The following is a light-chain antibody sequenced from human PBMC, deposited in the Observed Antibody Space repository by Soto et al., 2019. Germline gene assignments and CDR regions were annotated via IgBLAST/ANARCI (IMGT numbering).Light chain of an antibody. CDR3: QQYYSTPYT. J-gene: IGKJ2*01. CDR2: WAS. Sequence: DIVMTQSPDSLAVSLGERATINCKSSRSVLYSSNTKNYLAGYQQKQGQPPKLLIYWASTRESGVPDRFSGSGAGTDFTLPISSMQAEDVAVYYCQQYYSTPYTFGQGTKLEIK. CDR1: RSVLYSSNTKNY. V-gene: IGKV4-1*01.